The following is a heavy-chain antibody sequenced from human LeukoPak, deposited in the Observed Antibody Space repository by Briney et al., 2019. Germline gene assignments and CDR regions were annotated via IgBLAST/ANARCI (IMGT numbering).Heavy chain of an antibody. CDR3: ARDGRVVVAAHHYYYYGMDV. Sequence: ASVKVSCKTSGYTFTSYGISWVRQAPGQGLEWMGWISAYNGNTNYAQKLQGRVTMTTDTSTSTAYMELRSLRSDDTAVYYCARDGRVVVAAHHYYYYGMDVWGQGSTVTVSS. CDR2: ISAYNGNT. CDR1: GYTFTSYG. J-gene: IGHJ6*02. V-gene: IGHV1-18*01. D-gene: IGHD2-15*01.